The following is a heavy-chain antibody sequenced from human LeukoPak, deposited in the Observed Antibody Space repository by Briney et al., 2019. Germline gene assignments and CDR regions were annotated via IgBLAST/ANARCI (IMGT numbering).Heavy chain of an antibody. V-gene: IGHV4-59*12. CDR3: ARLFRTVYFDY. CDR2: IYYSGST. D-gene: IGHD2-21*01. CDR1: GGSISSYY. J-gene: IGHJ4*02. Sequence: PSETLSLTCTVSGGSISSYYWSWIRQPPGKGLEWIGYIYYSGSTNYNPSLKSRVTISVDTSKNQFSLKLSSVTAADTAVYYCARLFRTVYFDYWGQGTLVTVSS.